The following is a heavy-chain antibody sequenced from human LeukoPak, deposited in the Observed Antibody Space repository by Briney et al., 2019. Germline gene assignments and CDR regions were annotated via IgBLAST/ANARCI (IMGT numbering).Heavy chain of an antibody. J-gene: IGHJ4*02. D-gene: IGHD3-22*01. CDR1: GFTFSGSA. Sequence: PGGSLRLSCAASGFTFSGSAMHWVRQASGKGLEWVGRIRSKANSYATAYAASVKGRFTISRDDSKNTAYLQMNSLKTEDTAVYYCTTDGLYYYDSSAEFDYWGQGTLVTVSS. CDR2: IRSKANSYAT. V-gene: IGHV3-73*01. CDR3: TTDGLYYYDSSAEFDY.